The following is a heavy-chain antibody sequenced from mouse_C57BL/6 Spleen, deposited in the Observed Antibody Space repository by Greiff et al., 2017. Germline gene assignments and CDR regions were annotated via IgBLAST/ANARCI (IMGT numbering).Heavy chain of an antibody. CDR2: IDPSDSYT. V-gene: IGHV1-59*01. CDR1: GYTFTSYW. CDR3: ARSITTVVATGYFDV. D-gene: IGHD1-1*01. J-gene: IGHJ1*03. Sequence: QVQLQQPGAELVRPGTSVKLSCKASGYTFTSYWMHWVKQRPGQGLERIGVIDPSDSYTNYNQKFKGKATLTVDTSSSTAYMQLSSLTSEDSAVYYCARSITTVVATGYFDVWGTGTTVTVSS.